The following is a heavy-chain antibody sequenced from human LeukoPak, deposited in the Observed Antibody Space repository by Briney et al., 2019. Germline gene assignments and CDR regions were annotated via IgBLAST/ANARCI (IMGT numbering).Heavy chain of an antibody. CDR1: GGSISSYY. J-gene: IGHJ5*02. V-gene: IGHV4-4*07. CDR3: ARERYCSSTSCYRSSKNWFDH. Sequence: SETLSLTCTVSGGSISSYYWSWIRQPAGKGLEWIGRIYTSGSTNYNPSLRSRVTISVDTSKNQFSLKLSSVTAADTAVYYCARERYCSSTSCYRSSKNWFDHWGQGTLVTVSS. D-gene: IGHD2-2*02. CDR2: IYTSGST.